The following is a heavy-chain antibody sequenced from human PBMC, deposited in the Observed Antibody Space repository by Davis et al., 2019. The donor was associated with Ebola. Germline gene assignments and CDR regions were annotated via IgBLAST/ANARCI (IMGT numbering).Heavy chain of an antibody. D-gene: IGHD6-6*01. CDR2: IYYSGST. CDR1: GGSIRNGDYY. CDR3: ATRAPLVTPIGAFDI. J-gene: IGHJ3*02. V-gene: IGHV4-31*03. Sequence: LRLSCTVSGGSIRNGDYYWSWIRQHPGKGLEWIGYIYYSGSTHYNPSLKSRVTVSVDTSKNQFSLKLTSVTAADTAVYYCATRAPLVTPIGAFDIWGQGTMVTVSS.